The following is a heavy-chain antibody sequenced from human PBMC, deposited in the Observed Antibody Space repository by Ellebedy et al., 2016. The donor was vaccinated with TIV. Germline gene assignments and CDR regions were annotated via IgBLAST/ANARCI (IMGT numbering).Heavy chain of an antibody. D-gene: IGHD6-19*01. Sequence: GSLRLSXAVYGGSFSGYYWSWIRQPPGKGLEWIGEINHSGSTNYNPSLKSRVTISVDTSKNQFSLKLSSVTAADTAVYYCARGSGWYINWGQGTLVTVSS. V-gene: IGHV4-34*01. J-gene: IGHJ4*02. CDR3: ARGSGWYIN. CDR2: INHSGST. CDR1: GGSFSGYY.